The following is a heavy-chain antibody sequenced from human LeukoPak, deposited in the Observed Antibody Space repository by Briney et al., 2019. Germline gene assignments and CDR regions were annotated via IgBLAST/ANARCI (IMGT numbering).Heavy chain of an antibody. V-gene: IGHV3-23*01. CDR2: ISGSGDST. J-gene: IGHJ4*02. Sequence: GGSLRLSCSASGFIFRHYAVNWVRQSPGKGLEWVSGISGSGDSTYYADSVKGRFTISRDNSKNTLYLEVISLTAEDTAVYYCAKDDAWIRFGEWSQGTLVTVSS. CDR3: AKDDAWIRFGE. D-gene: IGHD3-10*01. CDR1: GFIFRHYA.